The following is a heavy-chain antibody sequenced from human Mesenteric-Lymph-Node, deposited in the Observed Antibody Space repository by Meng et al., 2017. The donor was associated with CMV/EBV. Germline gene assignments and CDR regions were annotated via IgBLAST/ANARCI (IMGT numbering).Heavy chain of an antibody. CDR2: LTGSGRTT. D-gene: IGHD1-7*01. V-gene: IGHV3-23*01. CDR3: AQRFPGNYQGFEY. J-gene: IGHJ4*02. Sequence: AASGFMFRNFAMSWVRQTPGKGLEWVSTLTGSGRTTYYADSVKGRFTVSRDNSKNTLYLQMNNLTVEDTAVYYCAQRFPGNYQGFEYWGQGTLVTVSS. CDR1: GFMFRNFA.